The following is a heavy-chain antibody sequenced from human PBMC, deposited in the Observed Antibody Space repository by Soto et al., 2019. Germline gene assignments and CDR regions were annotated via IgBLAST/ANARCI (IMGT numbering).Heavy chain of an antibody. CDR2: IIPIFGTA. J-gene: IGHJ5*02. CDR1: GGTFSSYA. Sequence: ASVKVSCKASGGTFSSYAISWVRQAPGQGLEWMGGIIPIFGTANYAQKFQGRVTITADESTSTAYMELSSLRSEDTAVYYCASIAAQTYNWFDPWGQGTLVTVSS. CDR3: ASIAAQTYNWFDP. D-gene: IGHD6-6*01. V-gene: IGHV1-69*13.